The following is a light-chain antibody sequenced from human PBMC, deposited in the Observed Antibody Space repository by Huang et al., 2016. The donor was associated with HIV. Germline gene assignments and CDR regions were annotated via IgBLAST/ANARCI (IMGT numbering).Light chain of an antibody. V-gene: IGKV1-NL1*01. Sequence: DIQMTQSPSSLSASVGDRVTIICRASQGIRKSLTWYQQKPGKALKLLLYATSKLESGVPSRVSGTGSGTHYTLTISTLQPEDLATYYCQQYQSVPWTFGQGTKVAI. CDR2: ATS. CDR1: QGIRKS. CDR3: QQYQSVPWT. J-gene: IGKJ1*01.